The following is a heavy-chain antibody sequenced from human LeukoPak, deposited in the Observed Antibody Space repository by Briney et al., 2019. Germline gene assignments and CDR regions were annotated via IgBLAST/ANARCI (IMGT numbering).Heavy chain of an antibody. Sequence: GGSLRLSCAASGFTFSSYSMNWVRQAPGKGLEWVSYISSSSSTIYYADSVKGRFTISRDNAKNSLYLQVNSLRAEDTAVYYCARVGYYYDSSGYYYSYYFDYWGQGTLVTVSS. D-gene: IGHD3-22*01. V-gene: IGHV3-48*01. CDR3: ARVGYYYDSSGYYYSYYFDY. J-gene: IGHJ4*02. CDR1: GFTFSSYS. CDR2: ISSSSSTI.